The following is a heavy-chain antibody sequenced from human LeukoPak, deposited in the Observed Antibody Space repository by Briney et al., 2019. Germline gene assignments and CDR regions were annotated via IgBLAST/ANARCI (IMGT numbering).Heavy chain of an antibody. CDR2: IYYSGST. V-gene: IGHV4-59*12. Sequence: SQTLSLTCTVSGGSISSYYWSWIRQPPGKGLEWIGYIYYSGSTNYNPSLKSEATISVDASNNQFALTLSSVTAADTAVYYCARDPGAGDYDSSVYYVDYWGQGTLVTVSS. J-gene: IGHJ4*02. D-gene: IGHD3-22*01. CDR1: GGSISSYY. CDR3: ARDPGAGDYDSSVYYVDY.